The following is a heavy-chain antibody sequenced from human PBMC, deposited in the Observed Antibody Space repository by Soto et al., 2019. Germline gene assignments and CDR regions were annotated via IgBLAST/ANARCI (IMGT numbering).Heavy chain of an antibody. Sequence: QVQLVQSGAEVKKPGSSVKVSCKASGGTFSSYAISWVRQAPGQGLEWMGGIIPIFGTANYAQKFQGRVTMTADKSTSTAYMELSSLRSEDTAVYYCARVELGYCSGGSCSNWFDPWGQGTLVTVSS. CDR3: ARVELGYCSGGSCSNWFDP. J-gene: IGHJ5*02. CDR1: GGTFSSYA. D-gene: IGHD2-15*01. CDR2: IIPIFGTA. V-gene: IGHV1-69*06.